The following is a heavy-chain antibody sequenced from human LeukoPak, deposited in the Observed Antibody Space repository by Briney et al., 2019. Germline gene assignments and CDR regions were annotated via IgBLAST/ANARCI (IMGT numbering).Heavy chain of an antibody. V-gene: IGHV1-8*01. CDR1: GYTFTSYD. Sequence: ASVKVSCKASGYTFTSYDINWVRQATGQGLEWMGWMNPNSGNTGYAQKFQGRVTMTRNTSISTAYMELSSLRSEDTAVYYCARVSGVVRVYYYYYGMDVWGQETTVTVSS. CDR3: ARVSGVVRVYYYYYGMDV. D-gene: IGHD3-16*01. J-gene: IGHJ6*02. CDR2: MNPNSGNT.